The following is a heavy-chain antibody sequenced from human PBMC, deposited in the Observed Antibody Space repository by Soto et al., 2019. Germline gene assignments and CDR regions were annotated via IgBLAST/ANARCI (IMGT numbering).Heavy chain of an antibody. CDR2: LSREGNR. CDR1: GAPITTTKW. V-gene: IGHV4-4*02. Sequence: QEQPQESGTGLVKPSETLSLTCTVSGAPITTTKWWAWVRLPPGKALEWIGELSREGNRNSNPSLEGRFIMSLDQSKNHFSLKLTSVTAADTAIYYCATQTISHTWGVWGRGTSVTVSS. D-gene: IGHD3-16*01. CDR3: ATQTISHTWGV. J-gene: IGHJ6*02.